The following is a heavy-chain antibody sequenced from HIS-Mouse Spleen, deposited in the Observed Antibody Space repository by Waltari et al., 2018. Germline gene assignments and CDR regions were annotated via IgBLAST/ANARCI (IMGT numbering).Heavy chain of an antibody. CDR1: GYSISSGYY. J-gene: IGHJ5*02. CDR2: IYHSGTT. Sequence: QVQLQESGPGLVKPSETLSLTCTVSGYSISSGYYWGWIRQPPGKGLEWIGSIYHSGTTYYNPSLKSRVTISVDTSKNQFSLKLSSVTAADTAVYYCARVKTWGQGTLVTVSS. V-gene: IGHV4-38-2*02. CDR3: ARVKT.